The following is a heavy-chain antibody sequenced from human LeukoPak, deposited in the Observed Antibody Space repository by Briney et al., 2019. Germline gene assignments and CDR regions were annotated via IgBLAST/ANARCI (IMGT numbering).Heavy chain of an antibody. CDR2: ISYDGSNK. J-gene: IGHJ5*02. V-gene: IGHV3-30*03. D-gene: IGHD3-10*01. CDR1: GFTFSSYG. CDR3: ATSPMVWGGRRTIRSYWFDP. Sequence: GGSLRLSCAASGFTFSSYGMHWVRQAPGKGLEWVAVISYDGSNKYYADSVTGRFTISKDKDKNTLYLQMNSLRTEDTAVYYCATSPMVWGGRRTIRSYWFDPWGQGTLVTVSS.